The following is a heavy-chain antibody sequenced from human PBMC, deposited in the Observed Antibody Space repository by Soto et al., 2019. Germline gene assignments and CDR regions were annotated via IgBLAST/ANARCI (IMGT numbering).Heavy chain of an antibody. D-gene: IGHD1-1*01. V-gene: IGHV1-8*02. J-gene: IGHJ4*02. CDR2: VNPNSGHT. Sequence: ASVKVSCKASGYTFTGYYMHWVRQAPGQGLEWMGWVNPNSGHTGYAQKFQGRVTVTRNNSINTAYMELSSLRSEDTAVYYCARWAALAGHYWGQGTLVTVSS. CDR1: GYTFTGYY. CDR3: ARWAALAGHY.